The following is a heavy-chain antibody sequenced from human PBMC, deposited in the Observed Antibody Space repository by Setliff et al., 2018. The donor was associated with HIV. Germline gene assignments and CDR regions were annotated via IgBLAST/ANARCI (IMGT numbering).Heavy chain of an antibody. CDR3: ARHNCGTTACYGVVV. D-gene: IGHD2-2*01. J-gene: IGHJ3*01. CDR2: IYHSGST. V-gene: IGHV4-38-2*01. Sequence: PSETLSLTCAASGYSISIGYYWGWIRQPPGKGLEWIGNIYHSGSTFYSPSLKVRVTILLDTSKNQFSLGLDSLTAADTAVYYCARHNCGTTACYGVVVWGQGTMVTVSS. CDR1: GYSISIGYY.